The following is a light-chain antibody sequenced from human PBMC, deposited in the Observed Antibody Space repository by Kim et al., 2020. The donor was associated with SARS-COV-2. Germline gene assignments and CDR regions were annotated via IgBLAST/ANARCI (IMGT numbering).Light chain of an antibody. V-gene: IGKV1-39*01. Sequence: DIQMTQSPSSLSASVGDRVTITCRASHIISSYLNWYQQKPGKAPKLLIYAASSLQSGVPSRFSGSGSGTDFTLTISSLQPEDFATYYCQQSYSTPYSFGQGTKLEI. CDR3: QQSYSTPYS. CDR1: HIISSY. J-gene: IGKJ2*03. CDR2: AAS.